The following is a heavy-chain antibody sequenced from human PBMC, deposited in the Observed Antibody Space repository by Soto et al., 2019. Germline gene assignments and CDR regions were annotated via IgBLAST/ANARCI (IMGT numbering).Heavy chain of an antibody. Sequence: SETLSLTCTVSAASVRVYYWAWVRQPPGKGLEWIGHIYYTGSTKYNPSLKSRVTISVETSKNQFYLKLSSVTAADTAMYSCAMTKTTLSHRFDPWGQGTQVTGSS. CDR1: AASVRVYY. V-gene: IGHV4-59*08. CDR3: AMTKTTLSHRFDP. D-gene: IGHD1-7*01. CDR2: IYYTGST. J-gene: IGHJ5*02.